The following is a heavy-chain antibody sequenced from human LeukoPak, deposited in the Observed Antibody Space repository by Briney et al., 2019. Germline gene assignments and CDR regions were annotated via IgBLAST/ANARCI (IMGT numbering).Heavy chain of an antibody. D-gene: IGHD2-15*01. CDR3: ARARVGSGGSCYWFGP. CDR2: IYHSGST. CDR1: GGSISSGGYS. V-gene: IGHV4-30-2*01. Sequence: SQTLSLTCAVSGGSISSGGYSWSWIRQPTGKGLEWIGYIYHSGSTYYNPSLKSRVTISVDRSKNQFSLKLSSVTAADTAVYYCARARVGSGGSCYWFGPWGQGTLVTVSS. J-gene: IGHJ5*02.